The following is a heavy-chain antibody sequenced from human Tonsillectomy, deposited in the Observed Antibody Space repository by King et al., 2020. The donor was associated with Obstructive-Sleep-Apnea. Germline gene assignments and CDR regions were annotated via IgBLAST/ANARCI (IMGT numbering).Heavy chain of an antibody. CDR2: ISAYTGNT. CDR3: ARGRMGADDYYYGMDV. V-gene: IGHV1-18*04. J-gene: IGHJ6*02. D-gene: IGHD1-26*01. CDR1: GYTFTSYG. Sequence: QLVQSGAEVRRPGASVKVSCKASGYTFTSYGITWVRQAPGQGLEWMGWISAYTGNTNYAQKFQGTVTMTTDTSPTTAYMELRSLRSDDTAIYYCARGRMGADDYYYGMDVWGQGTTVTVSS.